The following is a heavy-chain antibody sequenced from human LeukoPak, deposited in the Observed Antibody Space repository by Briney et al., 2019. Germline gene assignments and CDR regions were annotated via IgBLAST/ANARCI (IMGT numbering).Heavy chain of an antibody. Sequence: SETLSLTCAVYRTSFNAYYWTWIRQPPGKGLEWIGEIHHSGITNYNPSLKSRVTISIDTSKNQFSLNLSSVTAADAAVYYCASLWFGDLTIDSWGQGTLVTVSS. D-gene: IGHD3-10*01. CDR2: IHHSGIT. V-gene: IGHV4-34*01. CDR1: RTSFNAYY. CDR3: ASLWFGDLTIDS. J-gene: IGHJ4*02.